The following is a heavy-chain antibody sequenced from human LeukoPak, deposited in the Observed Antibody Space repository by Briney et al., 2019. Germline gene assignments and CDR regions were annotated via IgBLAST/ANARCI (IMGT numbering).Heavy chain of an antibody. Sequence: ASVKVSCKAPGYTFTGYYMHWVRQAPGQGLEWMGWINPNSGGTNYAQKFQGRVTMTRDTSISTAYMELSRLRSDDTAVYYCARLRGSSSWSNYLYYYGMDVWGQGTTVTVSS. J-gene: IGHJ6*02. CDR1: GYTFTGYY. D-gene: IGHD6-13*01. V-gene: IGHV1-2*02. CDR2: INPNSGGT. CDR3: ARLRGSSSWSNYLYYYGMDV.